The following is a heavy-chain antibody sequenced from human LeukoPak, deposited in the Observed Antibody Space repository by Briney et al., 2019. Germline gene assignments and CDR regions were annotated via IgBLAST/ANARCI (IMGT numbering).Heavy chain of an antibody. Sequence: ASVKVSCKASGYTFTSYGISWVRQAPGQGLEWMGWISAYNGNTNYAQELQGRVTMTTDTSTSTAYMELRSLRSDDTAVYYCARPYSGSFPDLYYFDYWGQGTLVTVSS. CDR2: ISAYNGNT. D-gene: IGHD1-26*01. J-gene: IGHJ4*02. V-gene: IGHV1-18*01. CDR3: ARPYSGSFPDLYYFDY. CDR1: GYTFTSYG.